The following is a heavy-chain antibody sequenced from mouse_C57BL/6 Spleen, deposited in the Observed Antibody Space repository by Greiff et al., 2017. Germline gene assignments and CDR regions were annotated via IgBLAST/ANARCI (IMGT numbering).Heavy chain of an antibody. CDR1: GFTFSSYA. D-gene: IGHD2-4*01. V-gene: IGHV5-4*01. J-gene: IGHJ3*01. Sequence: EVQVVESGGGLVKPGGSLKLSCAASGFTFSSYAMSWVRQTPEKRLEWVATISDGGSYTYYPDNVQGRFTISRDNAKNNLYLQMSHLKSEDTAMYYCARDDYEFAYWGQGTLVTVSA. CDR2: ISDGGSYT. CDR3: ARDDYEFAY.